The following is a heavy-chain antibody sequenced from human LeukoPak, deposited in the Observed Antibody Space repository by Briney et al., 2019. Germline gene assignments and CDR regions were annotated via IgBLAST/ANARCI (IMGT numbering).Heavy chain of an antibody. CDR2: INASCSST. D-gene: IGHD5/OR15-5a*01. V-gene: IGHV3-74*01. CDR3: ARGPSSTWRDFAY. CDR1: GFTFSSYW. J-gene: IGHJ4*02. Sequence: PGGSLRLSCAASGFTFSSYWMHWVRQAPGKGLVWVSRINASCSSTYYPYSVKGRFTISRDNSKNTLYLQMNSLRAEDTAVYYCARGPSSTWRDFAYWGQGTLVIASS.